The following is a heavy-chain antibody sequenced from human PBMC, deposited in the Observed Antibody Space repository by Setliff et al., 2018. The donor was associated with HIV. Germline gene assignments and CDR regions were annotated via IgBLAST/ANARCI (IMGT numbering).Heavy chain of an antibody. Sequence: SETLSLTCTVSGGSMSSYYWSWIRQPPGKGLEWVGYIYYSGSTNYNPSLKSRVSISVDTSKNQFSLKLSSVTAADTALYYCGRVGFGELFGAFDIWGQGMLVTVSS. D-gene: IGHD3-10*01. CDR2: IYYSGST. V-gene: IGHV4-59*01. J-gene: IGHJ3*02. CDR1: GGSMSSYY. CDR3: GRVGFGELFGAFDI.